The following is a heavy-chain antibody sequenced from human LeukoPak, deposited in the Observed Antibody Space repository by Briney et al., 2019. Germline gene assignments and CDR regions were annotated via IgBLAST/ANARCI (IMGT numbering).Heavy chain of an antibody. V-gene: IGHV3-23*01. CDR1: GFTFSSYA. Sequence: PGGSLRLSCAASGFTFSSYAMSWVRQAPGKGLEWVSAISGSGGSTYYADSVKGRFTISRDNSKNMLYLQMNSLRAEDTAVYYCAKDIGSGWYVLQGYFDLWGRGTLVTVSS. J-gene: IGHJ2*01. D-gene: IGHD6-19*01. CDR3: AKDIGSGWYVLQGYFDL. CDR2: ISGSGGST.